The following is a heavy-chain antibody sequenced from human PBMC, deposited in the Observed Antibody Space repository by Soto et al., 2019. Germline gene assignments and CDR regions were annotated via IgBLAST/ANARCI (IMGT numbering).Heavy chain of an antibody. Sequence: QVQLHESRPGLVKPSQTLSLTCTVSGGSISSGGYYWSWIRQHPGQGLEWIGYIYYSGSTYYNPSIKSRVTISVDTSKNQFSLKLSSVTAADTAVYYCAREAMERRFDYWGQGTLVTVSS. J-gene: IGHJ4*02. CDR2: IYYSGST. D-gene: IGHD1-1*01. CDR3: AREAMERRFDY. CDR1: GGSISSGGYY. V-gene: IGHV4-31*03.